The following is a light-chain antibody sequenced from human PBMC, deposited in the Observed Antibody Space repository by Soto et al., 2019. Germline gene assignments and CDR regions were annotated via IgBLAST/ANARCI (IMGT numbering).Light chain of an antibody. J-gene: IGKJ2*01. CDR1: QSISSY. V-gene: IGKV1-39*01. CDR2: AAS. CDR3: QQSYGTPYT. Sequence: DIQMTQSPSSLSASVGDRVTITCRASQSISSYLNWYQQKPGKAPKLLIYAASSLHSGVPSRFSGSGSGTDFTLTISSLQPEDFATYYCQQSYGTPYTFGQGTKLEIK.